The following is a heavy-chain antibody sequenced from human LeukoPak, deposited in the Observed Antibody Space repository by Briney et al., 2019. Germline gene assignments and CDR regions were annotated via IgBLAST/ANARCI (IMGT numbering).Heavy chain of an antibody. J-gene: IGHJ6*02. CDR2: INPSGGST. CDR1: GYTFTGYF. Sequence: ASVKVSCKASGYTFTGYFVHWVRQAPGQGLEWMGIINPSGGSTSCAQKFQGRVTMTRDTSTSTVFMELSSLRSEDTAVYYCARGVDTTRGLWLYGMDVWGQGTTVTVSS. D-gene: IGHD5-18*01. V-gene: IGHV1-46*01. CDR3: ARGVDTTRGLWLYGMDV.